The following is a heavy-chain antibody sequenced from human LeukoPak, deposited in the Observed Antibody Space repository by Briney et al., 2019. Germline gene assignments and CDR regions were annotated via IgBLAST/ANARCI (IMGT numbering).Heavy chain of an antibody. CDR2: ISSSSSYI. V-gene: IGHV3-11*05. CDR1: GGSFSDYY. J-gene: IGHJ6*03. Sequence: LSLTCAVYGGSFSDYYWSWLRQPPGKGLEWVSSISSSSSYIYYADSVKGRFTISRDNSKNTLYLQMNSLRAEDTAVYYCARGLRSYYMDVWGKGTTVTISS. CDR3: ARGLRSYYMDV.